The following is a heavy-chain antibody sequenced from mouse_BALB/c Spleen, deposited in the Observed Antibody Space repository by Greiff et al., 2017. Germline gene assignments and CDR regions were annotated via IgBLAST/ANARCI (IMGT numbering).Heavy chain of an antibody. CDR3: ARGRGEGFAY. CDR1: GFTFSSYA. J-gene: IGHJ3*01. V-gene: IGHV5-6-5*01. Sequence: EVKLVESGGGLVKPGGSLKLSCAASGFTFSSYAMSWVRQTPEKRLEWVASISSGGSTYYPDSVKGRFTISRDNARNILYLQMSSLRSEDTAMYYCARGRGEGFAYWGQGTLVTVSA. CDR2: ISSGGST.